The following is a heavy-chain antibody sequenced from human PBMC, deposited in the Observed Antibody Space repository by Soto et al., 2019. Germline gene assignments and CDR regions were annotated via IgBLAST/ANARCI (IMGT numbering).Heavy chain of an antibody. V-gene: IGHV3-21*06. D-gene: IGHD3-22*01. CDR3: ARVVYFDRSAYGL. CDR2: TSGDSNYI. Sequence: PVGSLRLSCAASGFSFSGYNMNWVRQAPGKGLEWVSSTSGDSNYIYYADSVQGRFTISRDNAKNSVYLQMNSLRAEDTAVYYCARVVYFDRSAYGLWGQGTMVTVSS. J-gene: IGHJ3*01. CDR1: GFSFSGYN.